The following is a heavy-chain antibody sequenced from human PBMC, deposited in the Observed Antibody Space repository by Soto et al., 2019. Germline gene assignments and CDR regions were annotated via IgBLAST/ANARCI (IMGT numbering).Heavy chain of an antibody. Sequence: QVQLVQSGAEVKKPGSSVKVSCKASGGTFSSYSISWVRQAPGQGLEWMGRIIPILGLANYAQKFQGRVTITADKSTSTVYMDLSSLRSEDRAVYYCASPMSCSGGSCYFSDFDYWGQGTLVTVSS. D-gene: IGHD2-15*01. V-gene: IGHV1-69*02. J-gene: IGHJ4*02. CDR1: GGTFSSYS. CDR3: ASPMSCSGGSCYFSDFDY. CDR2: IIPILGLA.